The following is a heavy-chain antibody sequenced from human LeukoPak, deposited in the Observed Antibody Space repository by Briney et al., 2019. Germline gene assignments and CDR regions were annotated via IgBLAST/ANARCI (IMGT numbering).Heavy chain of an antibody. D-gene: IGHD6-19*01. CDR2: ISAYNGNT. Sequence: ASVKVSCKASGYTFTSYGISWVRQAPGQGLEWMGWISAYNGNTNYAQKFQGRVTMTEDTSTDTAYMELSSLRSEDTAVYYCATRHSYSSGWYGFGYYFDYWGQGTLVTVSS. CDR3: ATRHSYSSGWYGFGYYFDY. CDR1: GYTFTSYG. V-gene: IGHV1-18*01. J-gene: IGHJ4*02.